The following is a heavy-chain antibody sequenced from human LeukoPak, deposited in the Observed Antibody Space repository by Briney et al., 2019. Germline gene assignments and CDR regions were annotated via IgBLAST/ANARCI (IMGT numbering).Heavy chain of an antibody. CDR3: ARWRWGQQPVHYWFDP. D-gene: IGHD6-13*01. Sequence: SETLSLTCTVSGGSIDDYYWSWIRQPPGKGLEWIGYIFYRGNANYSPSLQSRVTISVDTSKNQFFLELRSVTAADTAVYYCARWRWGQQPVHYWFDPWGQGTLVTVSS. CDR2: IFYRGNA. CDR1: GGSIDDYY. J-gene: IGHJ5*02. V-gene: IGHV4-59*01.